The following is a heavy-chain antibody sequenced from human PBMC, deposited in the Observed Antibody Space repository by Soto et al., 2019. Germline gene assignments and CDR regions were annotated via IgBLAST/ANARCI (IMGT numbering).Heavy chain of an antibody. J-gene: IGHJ4*02. CDR2: VYYTGST. D-gene: IGHD6-19*01. V-gene: IGHV4-59*01. CDR3: ARSVAVPGAHIDY. Sequence: SETLSLTCSVSGGSISVSYWSWIRQSPGKGLEWLGYVYYTGSTNYSPSLRSRVSISVDTSKNELSLRLSSVTAADTAVYFCARSVAVPGAHIDYWGQGTQVTVSS. CDR1: GGSISVSY.